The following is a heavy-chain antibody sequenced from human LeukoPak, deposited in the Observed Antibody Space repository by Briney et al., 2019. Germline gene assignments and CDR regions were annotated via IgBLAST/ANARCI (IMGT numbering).Heavy chain of an antibody. CDR2: MNPNSGGT. CDR3: VPRRTDLDY. J-gene: IGHJ4*02. Sequence: ASVKVSCKASGYTFTSYDINWVRQATGQGLEWMGWMNPNSGGTNYAQKFQGRVTMTRDTSISTAYMELSRLRSDDTAVYYCVPRRTDLDYWGQGTLVTVSS. V-gene: IGHV1-2*02. D-gene: IGHD1-14*01. CDR1: GYTFTSYD.